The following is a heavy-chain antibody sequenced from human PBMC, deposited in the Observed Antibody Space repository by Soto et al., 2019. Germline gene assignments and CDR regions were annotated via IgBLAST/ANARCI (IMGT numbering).Heavy chain of an antibody. Sequence: ASVKISCKASGYTNTNYAMHWVRPAPGQRLEWMGWINAGNGNTKYSQKFQGRVTITRDTSASTAYMELSSLRFEDTAMHYCARGYDFWGGMDVWGQGTTVTVSS. D-gene: IGHD3-3*01. CDR2: INAGNGNT. J-gene: IGHJ6*02. CDR1: GYTNTNYA. V-gene: IGHV1-3*01. CDR3: ARGYDFWGGMDV.